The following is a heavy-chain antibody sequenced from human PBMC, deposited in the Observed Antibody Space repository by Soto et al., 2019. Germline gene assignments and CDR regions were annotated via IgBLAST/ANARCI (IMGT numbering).Heavy chain of an antibody. Sequence: EVQLVESGGGLVKPGGSLRLSCAASGFTFSSYSMNWVRQAPGKGLEWVSSISSSSSYIYYADSVKGRFTISRDNAKNSLYLQMNSLRAEDTAVYYCAREKETGFPPAGYGMDVWGQGTTVTVSS. CDR2: ISSSSSYI. V-gene: IGHV3-21*01. J-gene: IGHJ6*02. CDR1: GFTFSSYS. D-gene: IGHD3-3*01. CDR3: AREKETGFPPAGYGMDV.